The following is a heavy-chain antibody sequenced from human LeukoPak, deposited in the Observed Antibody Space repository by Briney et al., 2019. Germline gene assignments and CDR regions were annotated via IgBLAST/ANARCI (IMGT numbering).Heavy chain of an antibody. CDR1: GGSISSGDYY. Sequence: SETLSLTCTVSGGSISSGDYYWNWIRQPPGKGLEWIGYTYYSGSTYYNPSLKSRVTISVDTSKNQFSLKLSSVTAADTAVYYCARGAQGSYWYFDLWGRGTLVTVSS. V-gene: IGHV4-30-4*08. J-gene: IGHJ2*01. CDR3: ARGAQGSYWYFDL. CDR2: TYYSGST.